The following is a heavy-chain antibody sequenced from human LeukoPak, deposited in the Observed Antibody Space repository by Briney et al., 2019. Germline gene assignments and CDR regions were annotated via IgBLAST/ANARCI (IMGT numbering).Heavy chain of an antibody. CDR3: ARRAYYDSSGYYYYFDY. CDR1: GYSFTSYW. V-gene: IGHV5-51*01. J-gene: IGHJ4*02. D-gene: IGHD3-22*01. Sequence: GESLKISCKGSGYSFTSYWIGWVRQMPGKGLERMGIIYPGDSDTRYSPSFQGQVTISADKSISTAYLQWSSLKASDTAMYYCARRAYYDSSGYYYYFDYWGQGTLVTVSS. CDR2: IYPGDSDT.